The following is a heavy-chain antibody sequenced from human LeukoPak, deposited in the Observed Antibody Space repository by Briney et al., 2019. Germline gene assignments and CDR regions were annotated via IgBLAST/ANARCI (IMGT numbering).Heavy chain of an antibody. D-gene: IGHD2-8*02. CDR1: GFTFRNYG. Sequence: PGGSLRLSCAASGFTFRNYGMHWVRQATGKGLAWVSFIWSDGNNRFYADSVKGRFTISRDNSKNMLYLQMDTLRAEDTALYYCAKDPGASVSGFYMDVWGKGTTVIVSS. CDR2: IWSDGNNR. CDR3: AKDPGASVSGFYMDV. J-gene: IGHJ6*03. V-gene: IGHV3-30*02.